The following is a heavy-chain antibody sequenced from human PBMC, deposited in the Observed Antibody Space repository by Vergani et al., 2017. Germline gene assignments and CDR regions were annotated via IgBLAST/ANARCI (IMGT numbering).Heavy chain of an antibody. D-gene: IGHD3-10*01. Sequence: EGQLVESGGDWVQRGGSLRLSCAASGFISSSYWMSWVRQAPGKGLEWVANVNQDGSEKYYVDSVRGRFTISRDNAKNSIYLQMNSLRAEDTAVYFCVGVPRIRGGSGNYGINNYHGMDVWGQGTTVSVSS. J-gene: IGHJ6*02. CDR2: VNQDGSEK. CDR1: GFISSSYW. V-gene: IGHV3-7*01. CDR3: VGVPRIRGGSGNYGINNYHGMDV.